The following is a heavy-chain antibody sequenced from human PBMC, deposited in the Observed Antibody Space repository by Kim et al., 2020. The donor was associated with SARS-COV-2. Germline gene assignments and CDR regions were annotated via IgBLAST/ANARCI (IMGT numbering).Heavy chain of an antibody. J-gene: IGHJ6*02. D-gene: IGHD3-10*01. V-gene: IGHV4-39*01. CDR2: IYYSGST. CDR3: ARRDRLLLWFGEPYLYYGMDV. Sequence: SETLSLTCTVSGGSISSSSYYWGWIRQPPGKGLEWIGSIYYSGSTYYNPSLKSRVTISVDTSKNQFSLKLSSVTAADTAVYYCARRDRLLLWFGEPYLYYGMDVWGQGTTVTVSS. CDR1: GGSISSSSYY.